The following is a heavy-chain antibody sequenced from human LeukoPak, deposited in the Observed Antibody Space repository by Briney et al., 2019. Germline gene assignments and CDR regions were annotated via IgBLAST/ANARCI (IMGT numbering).Heavy chain of an antibody. CDR2: IDPYGGS. J-gene: IGHJ3*02. V-gene: IGHV4-34*01. CDR1: GGSFSGYH. CDR3: AKSNGYGLVDI. Sequence: SETLSLTCAVYGGSFSGYHWSWIRQNTGKGLEWIGEIDPYGGSNYNPSLKSRVTISVDTSKNQFSLKLNSVTAADTAVYYCAKSNGYGLVDIWGQGTMVTVSS. D-gene: IGHD3-10*01.